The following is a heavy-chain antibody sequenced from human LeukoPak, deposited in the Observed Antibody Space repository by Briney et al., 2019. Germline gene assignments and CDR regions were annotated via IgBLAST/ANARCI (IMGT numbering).Heavy chain of an antibody. CDR2: ISSSGSTI. D-gene: IGHD3-3*01. CDR3: AREPLYYDFWSGYSRTDPFDI. V-gene: IGHV3-11*04. Sequence: GGSLRLSCAASGFTFSDYYMSWIRQAPGKGLEWVSYISSSGSTIYYADSVKGRFTISRDNAKNSLYLQMNSLRAEDTAVYYCAREPLYYDFWSGYSRTDPFDIWGQGTMVTVSS. J-gene: IGHJ3*02. CDR1: GFTFSDYY.